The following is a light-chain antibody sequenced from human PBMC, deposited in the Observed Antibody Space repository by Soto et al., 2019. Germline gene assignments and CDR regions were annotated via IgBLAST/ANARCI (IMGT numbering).Light chain of an antibody. CDR1: RSVTRY. CDR2: DAS. J-gene: IGKJ4*01. CDR3: QQREDWPLT. V-gene: IGKV3-11*01. Sequence: EIVLTQSPATLSLSPGDRATLSCRASRSVTRYLDWYQQKPGLAPRLLIYDASNRATGIPARFSGSGSGTDFTLTISSLEPEDFAVYYCQQREDWPLTFGGGTKVDIK.